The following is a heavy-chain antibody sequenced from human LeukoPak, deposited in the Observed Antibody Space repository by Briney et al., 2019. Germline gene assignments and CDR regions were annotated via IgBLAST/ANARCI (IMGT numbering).Heavy chain of an antibody. CDR1: GFTFSSYS. D-gene: IGHD2-15*01. CDR2: ISSSSSTI. Sequence: PGGSLRLSCAASGFTFSSYSMNWVRQAPGKGLEWVSYISSSSSTIYYADSVKGRFTISRDNAKNSLYLQMNSLRAEDTAVYYCARGPDIVVVVAASENWFDPWGQGTLVTVSS. V-gene: IGHV3-48*01. J-gene: IGHJ5*02. CDR3: ARGPDIVVVVAASENWFDP.